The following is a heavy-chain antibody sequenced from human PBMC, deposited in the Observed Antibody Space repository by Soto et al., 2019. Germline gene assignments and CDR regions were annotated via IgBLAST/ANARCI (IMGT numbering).Heavy chain of an antibody. D-gene: IGHD3-22*01. V-gene: IGHV5-10-1*01. Sequence: GESLKISCKGSGCSFTSYWISWVRQMPGKGLEWMGRIDPSDSYTNYSPSFQGHVTISADKSISTAYLQWSSLKASDTAMYYCARHGGYDSSGYYSWFDPWGQGTLVTVSS. J-gene: IGHJ5*02. CDR1: GCSFTSYW. CDR2: IDPSDSYT. CDR3: ARHGGYDSSGYYSWFDP.